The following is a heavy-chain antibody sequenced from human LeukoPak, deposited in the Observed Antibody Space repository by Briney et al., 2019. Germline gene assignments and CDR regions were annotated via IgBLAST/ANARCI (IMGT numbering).Heavy chain of an antibody. CDR2: INPNSGGT. CDR1: GYTFTGYY. Sequence: GASVKVSCKASGYTFTGYYMHWVRQAPGQGLEWMGWINPNSGGTNYAQKFQGRVTMTRDASISTAYMELSRLRSNDTAAYYCARVYTMVRGVIGYWGQGTLVTVSS. D-gene: IGHD3-10*01. J-gene: IGHJ4*02. V-gene: IGHV1-2*02. CDR3: ARVYTMVRGVIGY.